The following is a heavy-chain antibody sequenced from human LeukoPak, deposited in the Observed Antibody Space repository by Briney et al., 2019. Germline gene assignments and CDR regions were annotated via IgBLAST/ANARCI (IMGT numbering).Heavy chain of an antibody. V-gene: IGHV3-7*01. CDR3: AREAVAGSLYYNYYMDV. Sequence: PGGSLRLSCAASGFTFSSYWMSWARQAPGKGLEWVANIKEDGSEKYHVDSVKGRFTISRDNPKNSLYLQMNSLRAEDSAVYYCAREAVAGSLYYNYYMDVWGKGTTVTVSS. J-gene: IGHJ6*03. CDR1: GFTFSSYW. CDR2: IKEDGSEK. D-gene: IGHD6-19*01.